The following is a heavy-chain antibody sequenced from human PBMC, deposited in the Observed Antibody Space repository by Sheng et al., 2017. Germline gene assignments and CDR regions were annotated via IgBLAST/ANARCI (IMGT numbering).Heavy chain of an antibody. D-gene: IGHD3-22*01. CDR1: GGTFSSYA. Sequence: QVQLVQSGAEVKKPGSSVKVFCKASGGTFSSYAISWVRQAPGQGLEWMGGIIPIFGTANYAQKFQGRVTITADESTSTAYMELSSLRSEDTAVYYCARGPTYDSSGYYPNYFDYWGQGTLVTVSS. J-gene: IGHJ4*02. CDR3: ARGPTYDSSGYYPNYFDY. CDR2: IIPIFGTA. V-gene: IGHV1-69*13.